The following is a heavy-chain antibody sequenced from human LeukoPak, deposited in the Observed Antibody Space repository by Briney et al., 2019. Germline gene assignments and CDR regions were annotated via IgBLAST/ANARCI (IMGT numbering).Heavy chain of an antibody. J-gene: IGHJ3*02. CDR1: GGSFSGYY. D-gene: IGHD4-17*01. V-gene: IGHV4-34*01. CDR2: INHSGST. Sequence: PSETLSLTCAVYGGSFSGYYWSWIRQPPGKGLEWIGEINHSGSTNYNPSLKSRVTISVDTSKNQFSLKLSSVSAADTAVYYCARPNPDCGDYDYAFDIWGQGTMVTVSS. CDR3: ARPNPDCGDYDYAFDI.